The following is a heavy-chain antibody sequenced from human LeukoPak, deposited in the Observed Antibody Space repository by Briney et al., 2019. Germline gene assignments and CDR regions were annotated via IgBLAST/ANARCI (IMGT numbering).Heavy chain of an antibody. V-gene: IGHV5-51*01. CDR3: ARRVEKWLGSYYFYYTDV. J-gene: IGHJ6*03. D-gene: IGHD6-19*01. CDR1: GYTFSNYW. Sequence: GGSLKISCEASGYTFSNYWIAWVRQIPGKGLEWMGIIYGADSDTRYSPALQGQVSISADKSIRTAYLQWTSLKASDTGIYYCARRVEKWLGSYYFYYTDVWGKGTTVTVSS. CDR2: IYGADSDT.